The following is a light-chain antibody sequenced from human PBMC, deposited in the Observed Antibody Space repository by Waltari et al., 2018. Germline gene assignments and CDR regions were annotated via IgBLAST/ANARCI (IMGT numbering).Light chain of an antibody. CDR1: RSNLGSNY. CDR2: RNN. CDR3: ASWDDSHYV. J-gene: IGLJ1*01. Sequence: QSVLTQPPSASATPGQRVIISCSGSRSNLGSNYLYWYQQLPGTAPNRLIYRNNERPSWVSDRVSACKSGTSASLVISGLRSEDEAVYYCASWDDSHYVFGPGTTVTVL. V-gene: IGLV1-47*01.